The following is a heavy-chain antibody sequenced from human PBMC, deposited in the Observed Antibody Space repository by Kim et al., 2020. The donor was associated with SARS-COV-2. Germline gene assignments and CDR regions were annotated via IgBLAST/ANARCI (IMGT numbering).Heavy chain of an antibody. CDR2: INPNSGGT. CDR3: ARVFGGYSSSWYQRELPMYNWFDP. Sequence: ASVKVSCKASGYTFTGYYMHWVRQAPGQGLEWMGWINPNSGGTNYAQKFQGRVTMTRDTSISTAYMELSRLRSDDTAVYYCARVFGGYSSSWYQRELPMYNWFDPWGQGTLVTVSS. V-gene: IGHV1-2*02. J-gene: IGHJ5*02. CDR1: GYTFTGYY. D-gene: IGHD6-13*01.